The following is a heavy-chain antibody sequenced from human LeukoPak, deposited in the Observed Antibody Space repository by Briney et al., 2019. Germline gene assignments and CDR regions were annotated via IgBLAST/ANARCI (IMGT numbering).Heavy chain of an antibody. CDR1: GFTFSSYA. V-gene: IGHV3-30-3*01. CDR3: ARALTTTLAFDY. D-gene: IGHD1-1*01. J-gene: IGHJ4*02. CDR2: ISYDGSNK. Sequence: PGGSLRLSCAASGFTFSSYAMHWVRQAPGKGLEWVAVISYDGSNKYYADSVKGRFTISRDNSMNTLYLQMNSLRAEDTAVYYCARALTTTLAFDYWGQGTLVTVSS.